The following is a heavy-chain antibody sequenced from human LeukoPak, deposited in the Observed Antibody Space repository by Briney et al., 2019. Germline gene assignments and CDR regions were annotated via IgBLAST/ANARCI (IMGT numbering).Heavy chain of an antibody. CDR3: ARRGYFEFWSGYFQRLEGWFDP. V-gene: IGHV3-7*01. CDR1: GFRFSTYW. Sequence: GGSLRLSCAASGFRFSTYWMTWVRQAPGKGLEWVANIKQDGSEKYYVDSVKGRFTVSRDNAKNSLYLEMNSLRAEDTAVYYCARRGYFEFWSGYFQRLEGWFDPWGQGTLVTASS. J-gene: IGHJ5*02. CDR2: IKQDGSEK. D-gene: IGHD3-3*01.